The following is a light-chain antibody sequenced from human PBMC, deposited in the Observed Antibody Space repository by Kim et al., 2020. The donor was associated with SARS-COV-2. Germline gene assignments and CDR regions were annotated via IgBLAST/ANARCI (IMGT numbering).Light chain of an antibody. CDR2: LNSDGSH. CDR3: QSWDTGIQV. Sequence: SVKLTCTLRSGHSSYAIAWHQQQPEKGPRYLMKLNSDGSHSKGDGIPDRFSGSSSGAERYLTISSLQSEDEADYYCQSWDTGIQVFGGGTKLTVL. J-gene: IGLJ3*02. V-gene: IGLV4-69*01. CDR1: SGHSSYA.